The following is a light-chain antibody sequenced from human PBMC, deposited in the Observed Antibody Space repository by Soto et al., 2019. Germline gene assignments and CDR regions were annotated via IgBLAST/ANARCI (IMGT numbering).Light chain of an antibody. J-gene: IGKJ3*01. CDR1: QSVSSSY. CDR2: GVS. CDR3: QQYGSSPT. Sequence: EIVLTQSPGTLSLSPGERATLSCRASQSVSSSYLAWYQQKPGQAPRLLIYGVSSRATGIPDRFSGSGSGTDFTLTISRLEPEDFAVYYCQQYGSSPTFGPGTKWISN. V-gene: IGKV3-20*01.